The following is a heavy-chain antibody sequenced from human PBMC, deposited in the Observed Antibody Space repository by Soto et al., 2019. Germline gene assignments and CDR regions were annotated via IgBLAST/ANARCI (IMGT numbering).Heavy chain of an antibody. CDR3: ARVLGYCSSTSCYFDF. CDR1: GGSISSGGYS. D-gene: IGHD2-2*01. J-gene: IGHJ4*03. Sequence: KPSETLSLTCAVSGGSISSGGYSWSWIRQPPGKGLEWIGYIYHSGSTYYNPSLKSRVTISVDRSKNQFSLKLSSVTAADTAVYYCARVLGYCSSTSCYFDFWGQGTTVTVSS. V-gene: IGHV4-30-2*01. CDR2: IYHSGST.